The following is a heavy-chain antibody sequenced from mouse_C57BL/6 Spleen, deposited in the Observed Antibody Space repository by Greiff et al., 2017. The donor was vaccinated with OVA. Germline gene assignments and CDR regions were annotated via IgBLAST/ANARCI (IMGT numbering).Heavy chain of an antibody. J-gene: IGHJ2*01. CDR1: GYTFTSYW. CDR3: ARGFITTVVASRYFDY. CDR2: IDPSDSYT. D-gene: IGHD1-1*01. Sequence: VKLQQPGAELVMPGASVKLSCKASGYTFTSYWMHWVKQRPGQGLEWIGEIDPSDSYTNYNQKFKGKSTLTVDKSSSTAYMQLSSLTSEDSAVYYCARGFITTVVASRYFDYWGQGTTLTVSS. V-gene: IGHV1-69*01.